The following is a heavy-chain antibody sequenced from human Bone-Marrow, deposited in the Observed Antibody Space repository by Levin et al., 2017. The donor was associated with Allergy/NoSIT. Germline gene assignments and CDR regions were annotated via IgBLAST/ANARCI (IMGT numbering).Heavy chain of an antibody. J-gene: IGHJ4*02. V-gene: IGHV1-2*06. CDR3: ARGSSDVVVPAAIRVEQPTIWVAGWYYFDY. D-gene: IGHD2-2*01. CDR2: INPNSGGT. Sequence: ASVKVSCKASGYTFTGYYMHWVRQAPGQGLEWMGRINPNSGGTNYAQKFQGRVTMTRDTSISTAYMELSRLRSDDTAVYYCARGSSDVVVPAAIRVEQPTIWVAGWYYFDYWGQGTLVTVSS. CDR1: GYTFTGYY.